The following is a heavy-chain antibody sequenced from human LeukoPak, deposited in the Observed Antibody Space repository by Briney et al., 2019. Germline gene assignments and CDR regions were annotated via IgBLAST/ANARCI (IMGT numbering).Heavy chain of an antibody. CDR2: IKQDGREK. CDR3: ARAVACTLIYFDY. J-gene: IGHJ4*02. D-gene: IGHD3-16*01. Sequence: GSLLLSCAASGFTFSSYWMTWVRQAPGEGLEWEANIKQDGREKYHVDSVKGRFSISRDNAKNSLYLQKNSLRAEDTAVYYCARAVACTLIYFDYWGQGTLVTVSS. V-gene: IGHV3-7*04. CDR1: GFTFSSYW.